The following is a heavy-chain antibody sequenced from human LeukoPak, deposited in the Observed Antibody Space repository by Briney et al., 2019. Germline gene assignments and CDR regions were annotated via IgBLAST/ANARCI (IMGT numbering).Heavy chain of an antibody. D-gene: IGHD1-14*01. CDR3: ARDEGTPST. Sequence: PGGSLRLSCAASGFTFSSYSMNWVRQAPGKGLEWVSYISSSSSAIYYADSVKGRFTISRDNAKNSLYLQMSSLRAEDTAVYYCARDEGTPSTWGQGTLVTVSS. CDR1: GFTFSSYS. J-gene: IGHJ5*02. CDR2: ISSSSSAI. V-gene: IGHV3-48*04.